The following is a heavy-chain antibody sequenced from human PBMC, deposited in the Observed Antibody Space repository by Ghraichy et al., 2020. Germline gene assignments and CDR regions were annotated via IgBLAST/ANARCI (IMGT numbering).Heavy chain of an antibody. Sequence: SETLSLTCSVSGGSISSYNHHWGWIRQPPGKGLEWIATTFYSGTTDFTPSLERQFSISVDTSRNQFSLKLWSLSIADTAVYYCARHVISVYRSGGNGPGVIDSWGQGTLVPVSS. CDR3: ARHVISVYRSGGNGPGVIDS. D-gene: IGHD5/OR15-5a*01. V-gene: IGHV4-39*01. J-gene: IGHJ4*02. CDR1: GGSISSYNHH. CDR2: TFYSGTT.